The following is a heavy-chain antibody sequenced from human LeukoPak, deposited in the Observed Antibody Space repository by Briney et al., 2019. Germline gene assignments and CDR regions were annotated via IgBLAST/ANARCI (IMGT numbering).Heavy chain of an antibody. CDR1: GGSISSSSYY. Sequence: SETLSLTCTVSGGSISSSSYYWGWIRQPPGKGLEWIGGIYYSGSTYYNPSLKSRVTISVDTSKSQFSLKLSSVTAADTAVYYCARQRIINPFVDYWGLGTLVTVSS. CDR2: IYYSGST. CDR3: ARQRIINPFVDY. J-gene: IGHJ4*02. V-gene: IGHV4-39*01. D-gene: IGHD3-10*01.